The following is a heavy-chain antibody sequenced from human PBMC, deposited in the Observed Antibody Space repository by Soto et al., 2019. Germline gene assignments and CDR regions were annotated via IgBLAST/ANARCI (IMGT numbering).Heavy chain of an antibody. V-gene: IGHV4-59*12. CDR3: ARDDY. CDR2: ISDGGST. J-gene: IGHJ4*02. CDR1: GGSIYTYY. Sequence: PSETLSLTCNVSGGSIYTYYWNWIRQSPGKGLEWIGYISDGGSTNYNPSLKSRATISVDKSKNQFSLKLSSVTAADTAVYYCARDDYWGQGTLVTVSS.